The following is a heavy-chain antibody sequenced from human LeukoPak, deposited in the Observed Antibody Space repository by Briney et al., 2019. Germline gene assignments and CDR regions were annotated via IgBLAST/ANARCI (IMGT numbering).Heavy chain of an antibody. CDR1: GGSISSYY. D-gene: IGHD2-15*01. Sequence: SETLSLTCTVSGGSISSYYWSWIRQPPGKGLEWIGYIYYSGNTDSNPSLKSRVTISVDTSKNQFSLKLSSVTTADTAVYYCARTYCSGGSCHFDYWGQGTLVTVSS. CDR3: ARTYCSGGSCHFDY. CDR2: IYYSGNT. J-gene: IGHJ4*02. V-gene: IGHV4-59*08.